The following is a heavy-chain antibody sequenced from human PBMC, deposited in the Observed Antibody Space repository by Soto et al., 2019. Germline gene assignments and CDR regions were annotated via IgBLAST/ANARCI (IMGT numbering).Heavy chain of an antibody. V-gene: IGHV3-23*01. J-gene: IGHJ4*02. CDR1: GFTFSSYA. CDR2: ISGNGDST. D-gene: IGHD2-21*01. CDR3: ARYPRAPRPGVICVF. Sequence: EVQLLESGGGLAQPGGSLRLSCAASGFTFSSYAMSWVRQAPGKGLEWVSSISGNGDSTCYADSVKGRLTISRDNSKNMLYLQLNSMRAEDTAVYHYARYPRAPRPGVICVFWGQVTLLTVSS.